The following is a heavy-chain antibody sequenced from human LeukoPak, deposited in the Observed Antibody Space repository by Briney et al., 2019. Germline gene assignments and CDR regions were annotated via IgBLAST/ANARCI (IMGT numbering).Heavy chain of an antibody. V-gene: IGHV3-66*02. J-gene: IGHJ3*02. CDR3: ARDHSGSYQRAFDI. D-gene: IGHD1-26*01. CDR2: IYGGGST. CDR1: AFTVSSNY. Sequence: GGSLRLSCAVSAFTVSSNYVSWVRQAPGKGLEWVSVIYGGGSTNYADSVKGRFTISRDDSKNTLYLQMNSLRAEDTAVYYCARDHSGSYQRAFDIWGQGTMVTVSS.